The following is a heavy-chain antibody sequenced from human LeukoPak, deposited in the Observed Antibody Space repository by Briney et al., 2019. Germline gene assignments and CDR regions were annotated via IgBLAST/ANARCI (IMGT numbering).Heavy chain of an antibody. J-gene: IGHJ5*02. Sequence: ASVKVSCKTSGYTFTGYYIHWVRQAPGQGLEWMGIINPSGGSTSYAQKFQGRVTMTRDTSTSTVYMELSSLRSEDTAVYYCARDFLAYCGGDCYSHDWFDPWGQGTLVTVSS. V-gene: IGHV1-46*01. CDR2: INPSGGST. D-gene: IGHD2-21*02. CDR1: GYTFTGYY. CDR3: ARDFLAYCGGDCYSHDWFDP.